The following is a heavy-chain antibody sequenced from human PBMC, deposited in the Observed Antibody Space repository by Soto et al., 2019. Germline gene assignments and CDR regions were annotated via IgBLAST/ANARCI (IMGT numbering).Heavy chain of an antibody. CDR3: ARTRLGDYYDSSGYYFDY. J-gene: IGHJ4*02. CDR2: ISSSSSYT. Sequence: GGSLRLSCAASGFTFSDYYMSWIRQAPGKGLEWVSYISSSSSYTNYADSVKGRFTISRDNAKNSLYLQMNSLRAEDTAVYYCARTRLGDYYDSSGYYFDYWGQGTLVTVSS. V-gene: IGHV3-11*06. D-gene: IGHD3-22*01. CDR1: GFTFSDYY.